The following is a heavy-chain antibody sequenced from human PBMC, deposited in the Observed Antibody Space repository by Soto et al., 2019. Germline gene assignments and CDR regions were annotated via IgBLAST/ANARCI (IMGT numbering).Heavy chain of an antibody. V-gene: IGHV3-7*05. CDR2: IKQDGSEK. Sequence: GGSLRLSCAASGFTFSSYWMSWVRQAPGKGLEWVTNIKQDGSEKYYVDSVKGRFTISRDNAKNSLYLQMNSLRAEDTAVYYCARDSPGYSSGWYNYWGQGTLVTVSS. CDR1: GFTFSSYW. D-gene: IGHD6-19*01. J-gene: IGHJ4*02. CDR3: ARDSPGYSSGWYNY.